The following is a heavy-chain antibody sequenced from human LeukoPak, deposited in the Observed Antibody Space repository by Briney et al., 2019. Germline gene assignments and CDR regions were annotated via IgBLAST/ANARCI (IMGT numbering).Heavy chain of an antibody. CDR1: GFTFSSYG. D-gene: IGHD3-10*01. CDR3: VNNDGSGSSAADDY. J-gene: IGHJ4*02. CDR2: ISYDGSNK. V-gene: IGHV3-30*03. Sequence: PGRSLRLSCAASGFTFSSYGMHWVRQAPGKGLEWAAVISYDGSNKYYADSVKGRFTISRDNSKNTLYLQMNSLRAEDTAVYYCVNNDGSGSSAADDYWGQGTLVTVSS.